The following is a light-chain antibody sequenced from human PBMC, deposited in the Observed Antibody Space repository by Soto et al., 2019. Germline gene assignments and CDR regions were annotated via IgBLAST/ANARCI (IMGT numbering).Light chain of an antibody. Sequence: EIVLTQSQGTLSLSPGERATLSCRASQSISNYLAWYQHKPGQAPRLLISDASERASGVPARFSGSGSGTDFTLTISILEPEDFAVYYCQQRSQWPPLTFGGGTTVEIK. CDR1: QSISNY. J-gene: IGKJ4*01. CDR2: DAS. CDR3: QQRSQWPPLT. V-gene: IGKV3-11*01.